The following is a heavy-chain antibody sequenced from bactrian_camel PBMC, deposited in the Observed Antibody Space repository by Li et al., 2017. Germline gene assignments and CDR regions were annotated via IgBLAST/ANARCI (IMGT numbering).Heavy chain of an antibody. Sequence: HVQLVESGGGSVQAGGTLRLSCARSESALGSVGCMGWFRQAPGKEREGVASIASDGETSYSDSVKGRFTISKDNAKITLYLQMNSLKPEDTAIYFCAAIPGRAVLCGLAEYEYTYWGQGTQVTVS. J-gene: IGHJ4*01. CDR3: AAIPGRAVLCGLAEYEYTY. V-gene: IGHV3S55*01. CDR1: ESALGSVG. D-gene: IGHD2*01. CDR2: IASDGET.